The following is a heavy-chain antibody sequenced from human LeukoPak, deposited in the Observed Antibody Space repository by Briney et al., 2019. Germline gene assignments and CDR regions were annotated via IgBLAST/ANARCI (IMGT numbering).Heavy chain of an antibody. CDR1: GGSISSSSYY. J-gene: IGHJ4*02. V-gene: IGHV4-39*07. CDR3: ARDSSGYDGGEPYYFDS. Sequence: SETLSLTCTVSGGSISSSSYYWDWIRQPPGKGLERIGSIYHNGYAYYNPSLTSRVTISVDTPKSQFSLKLRSVTAADTAVFYCARDSSGYDGGEPYYFDSWGQGILVTVSS. CDR2: IYHNGYA. D-gene: IGHD3-22*01.